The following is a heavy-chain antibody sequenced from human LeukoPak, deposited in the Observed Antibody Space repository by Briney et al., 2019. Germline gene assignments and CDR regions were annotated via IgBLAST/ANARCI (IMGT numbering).Heavy chain of an antibody. Sequence: ASVKVSCKASGYTFTSFGLNWVRQAPGQGLEWMGWISAYNGYTYYTQKLQGRGTMTTDTSTNTAYMELRSLRSADTAVYYCARLAAAGIDYWGQGTLVTVSS. CDR3: ARLAAAGIDY. J-gene: IGHJ4*02. V-gene: IGHV1-18*01. CDR1: GYTFTSFG. CDR2: ISAYNGYT. D-gene: IGHD6-13*01.